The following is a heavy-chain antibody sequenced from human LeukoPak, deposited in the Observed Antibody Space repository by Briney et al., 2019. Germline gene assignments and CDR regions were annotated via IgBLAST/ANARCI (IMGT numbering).Heavy chain of an antibody. CDR2: ISYDGSNK. Sequence: PGGSLRLSCAASGFTFSSYGMHWVRQAPGKGLEWVAVISYDGSNKYYADSVKGRFTISRDNSKNTLYLQMNSLRVEDTAVYYCAKPSSLHDAFDIWGQGTMVTVSS. J-gene: IGHJ3*02. CDR1: GFTFSSYG. V-gene: IGHV3-30*18. CDR3: AKPSSLHDAFDI.